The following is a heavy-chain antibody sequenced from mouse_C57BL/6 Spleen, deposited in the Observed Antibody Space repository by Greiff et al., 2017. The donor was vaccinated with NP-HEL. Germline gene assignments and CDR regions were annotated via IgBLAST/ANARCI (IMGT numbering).Heavy chain of an antibody. D-gene: IGHD1-1*01. CDR1: GYAFSSSW. V-gene: IGHV1-82*01. Sequence: VQGVESGPELVKPGASVKISCKASGYAFSSSWMNWVKQRPGKGLEWIGRIYPGDGDTNYNGKFKGKATLTADKSSSTAYMQLSSLTSEDSAVYFCARSLYYGSSPRGQGTSVTVSS. CDR3: ARSLYYGSSP. CDR2: IYPGDGDT. J-gene: IGHJ4*01.